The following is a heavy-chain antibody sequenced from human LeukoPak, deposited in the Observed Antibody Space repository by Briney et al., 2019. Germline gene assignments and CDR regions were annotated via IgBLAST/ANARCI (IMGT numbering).Heavy chain of an antibody. Sequence: GGSLRLSCTASGFTFGDYAMSWVRQTPGKGLEWVGRIKGKADGGTTDYAAPVKGRFIISRDDSKNTVYLQMNSLKTEDTAVYYCTTWFGEGRTYYYYYMDVWGKGTTVTISS. D-gene: IGHD3-10*01. J-gene: IGHJ6*03. CDR3: TTWFGEGRTYYYYYMDV. CDR1: GFTFGDYA. CDR2: IKGKADGGTT. V-gene: IGHV3-15*01.